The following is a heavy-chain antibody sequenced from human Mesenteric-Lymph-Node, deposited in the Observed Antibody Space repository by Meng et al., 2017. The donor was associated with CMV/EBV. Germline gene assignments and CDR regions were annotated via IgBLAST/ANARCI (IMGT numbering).Heavy chain of an antibody. CDR3: ATPRLFMVIFDY. D-gene: IGHD3-10*01. Sequence: GESLKISCVASGFNFRDYGMYWVCQAPGKGLEWVAFIRYDGSDKKYGDSVKGRFTVSRDNSKNTLYLQMNSLRYEDTAVYYCATPRLFMVIFDYWGQGTLVTVSS. J-gene: IGHJ4*02. CDR1: GFNFRDYG. CDR2: IRYDGSDK. V-gene: IGHV3-30*02.